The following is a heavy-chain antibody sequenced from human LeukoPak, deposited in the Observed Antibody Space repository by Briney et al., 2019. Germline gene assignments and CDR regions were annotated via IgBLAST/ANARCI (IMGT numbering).Heavy chain of an antibody. CDR3: ARDVYSGYDNERYFDY. J-gene: IGHJ4*02. CDR2: TYYRSKWYN. D-gene: IGHD5-12*01. CDR1: GDSVSSNSAA. V-gene: IGHV6-1*01. Sequence: SQTLSLTCAISGDSVSSNSAAWNWIRQPPSRGLEWLGRTYYRSKWYNDYAVSVKSRITINPDTSKNQFSLQLNSVTPEDTAVYYCARDVYSGYDNERYFDYWGQGTLVTVSS.